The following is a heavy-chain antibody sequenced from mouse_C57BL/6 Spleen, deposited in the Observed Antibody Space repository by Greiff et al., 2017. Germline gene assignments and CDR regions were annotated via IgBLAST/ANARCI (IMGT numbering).Heavy chain of an antibody. V-gene: IGHV5-17*01. Sequence: DVHLVESGGGLVKPGGSLKLSCAASGFTFSDYGMHWVRQAPEKGLEWVAYISSGSSTIYYADTVKGRFTISRDNAKNTLFLQMTSLRSEDTAMYYCARILGRDYAMDYWGQGTSVTVSS. CDR1: GFTFSDYG. CDR3: ARILGRDYAMDY. CDR2: ISSGSSTI. J-gene: IGHJ4*01. D-gene: IGHD4-1*01.